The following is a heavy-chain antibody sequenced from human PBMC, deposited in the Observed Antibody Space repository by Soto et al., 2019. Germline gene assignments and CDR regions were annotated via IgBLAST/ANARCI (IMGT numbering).Heavy chain of an antibody. CDR2: IYYSGTT. Sequence: SETQSLTCTVSGRSISSYYWSWIRQPPGKGLEWIGYIYYSGTTNYNPSLKSRVTISVDTSKNQFSLNLSSVTAADTAVYYCASHLPYCGGDCYSLVFWGQGTLVTVSS. CDR3: ASHLPYCGGDCYSLVF. CDR1: GRSISSYY. J-gene: IGHJ4*02. V-gene: IGHV4-59*08. D-gene: IGHD2-21*02.